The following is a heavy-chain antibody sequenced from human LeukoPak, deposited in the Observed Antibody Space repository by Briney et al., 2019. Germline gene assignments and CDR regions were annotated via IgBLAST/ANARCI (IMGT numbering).Heavy chain of an antibody. D-gene: IGHD6-19*01. Sequence: SQTLSLTCAISGDSVSSNSAAWNWIRQSPSRGLEWLGRTYYRSKWYNDYAVSVKSRITINPDTSKNQFSLQLNSVTPEDTAVYYCARVLVAGTKAPDYFDYWGQGTLVTVSS. V-gene: IGHV6-1*01. CDR1: GDSVSSNSAA. CDR3: ARVLVAGTKAPDYFDY. J-gene: IGHJ4*02. CDR2: TYYRSKWYN.